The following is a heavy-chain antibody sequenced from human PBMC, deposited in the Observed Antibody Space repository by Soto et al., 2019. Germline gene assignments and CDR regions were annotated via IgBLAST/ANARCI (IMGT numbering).Heavy chain of an antibody. Sequence: SVKVSCKASGGTFSSYAISWVRQAPGQGLEWMGGIIPIFGTANYAQKFQGRVTITADESTSTAYMELSSLRSEDTAVYYCARGYYDSSGYYPNYFDYWGQGTLVTVSS. J-gene: IGHJ4*02. CDR2: IIPIFGTA. D-gene: IGHD3-22*01. CDR1: GGTFSSYA. CDR3: ARGYYDSSGYYPNYFDY. V-gene: IGHV1-69*13.